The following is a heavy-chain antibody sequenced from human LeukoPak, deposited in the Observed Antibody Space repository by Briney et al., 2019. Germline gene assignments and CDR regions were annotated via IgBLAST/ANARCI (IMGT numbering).Heavy chain of an antibody. D-gene: IGHD6-19*01. J-gene: IGHJ4*02. CDR2: IYPGDSDT. V-gene: IGHV5-51*01. CDR3: ARGVGATQYSSGWYGGNVDYFDY. CDR1: GYSFTSYW. Sequence: GESLKISCKGSGYSFTSYWIGWVRQMPGKGLEWMGIIYPGDSDTRYSPSFQGQVTISADKSISTAYLQWSSLKASDTAMYYCARGVGATQYSSGWYGGNVDYFDYWGQGTLVTVSS.